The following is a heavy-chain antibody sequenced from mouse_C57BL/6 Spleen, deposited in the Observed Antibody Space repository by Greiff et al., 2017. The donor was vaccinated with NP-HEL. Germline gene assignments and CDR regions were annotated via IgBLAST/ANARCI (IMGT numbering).Heavy chain of an antibody. J-gene: IGHJ3*01. D-gene: IGHD4-1*01. CDR2: INPGNGGT. Sequence: VQLQQPGTELVKPGASVKLSCKASGYTFTSYWMPWVKQRPGQGLEWIGNINPGNGGTNSNEKFKSKATLTVDTSSSTAYMQLSSRTSEDSAVYYCARGGNWVTFAYWGQGTPVTVSA. CDR1: GYTFTSYW. V-gene: IGHV1-53*01. CDR3: ARGGNWVTFAY.